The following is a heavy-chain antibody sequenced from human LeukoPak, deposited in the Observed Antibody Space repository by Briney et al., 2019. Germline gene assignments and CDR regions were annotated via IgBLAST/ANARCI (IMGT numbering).Heavy chain of an antibody. V-gene: IGHV4-38-2*01. CDR3: ARHIAIWSGYYQQNYFDY. J-gene: IGHJ4*02. CDR1: GYSISSGYY. Sequence: PSETLSLTCAVSGYSISSGYYWGWIRQPPGKGLEWIGSIYHSGSTYYNPSLKSRVTIPVDTSKNQLSLKLSSVTAADTAVYYCARHIAIWSGYYQQNYFDYWGQGTLVTVSS. D-gene: IGHD3-3*01. CDR2: IYHSGST.